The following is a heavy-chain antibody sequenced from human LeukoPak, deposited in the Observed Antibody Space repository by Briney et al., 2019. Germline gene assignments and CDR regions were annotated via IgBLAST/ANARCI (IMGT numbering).Heavy chain of an antibody. J-gene: IGHJ4*02. CDR2: ISAYNGNT. D-gene: IGHD3-16*02. CDR3: GIVWGSYRPFDY. CDR1: GYTFTSYD. Sequence: ASVKVSCKASGYTFTSYDITWVRQAPGQGLEWMGWISAYNGNTNYAQKLQGRVTMTRDTSISTAYMELSSLKASDTAMYYCGIVWGSYRPFDYWGQGTLVTVSS. V-gene: IGHV1-18*01.